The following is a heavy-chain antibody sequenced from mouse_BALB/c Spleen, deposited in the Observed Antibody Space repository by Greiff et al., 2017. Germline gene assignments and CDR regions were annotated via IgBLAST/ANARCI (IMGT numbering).Heavy chain of an antibody. D-gene: IGHD2-10*01. CDR3: ARLLLNYAMDY. CDR2: IYWDDDK. Sequence: QVTLKVSGPGILQPSQTLSLTCSFSGFSLSTSGMGVSWIRQPSGKGLEWLAHIYWDDDKRYNPSLKSRLTISKDTSRNQVFLKITSVDTADTATYYCARLLLNYAMDYWGQGTSVTVSS. V-gene: IGHV8-12*01. CDR1: GFSLSTSGMG. J-gene: IGHJ4*01.